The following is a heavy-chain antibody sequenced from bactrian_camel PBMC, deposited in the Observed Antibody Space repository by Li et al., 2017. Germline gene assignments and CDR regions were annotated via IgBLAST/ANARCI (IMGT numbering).Heavy chain of an antibody. V-gene: IGHV3S53*01. Sequence: HVQLVESGGGSVQTGGSLRLTCAASSTHTYSSSCIGWFRQSPGKERQGIAAIDSDGSTRYADSVKGRFTISNDKSWMTVHLQMDNLKAEDTATYYCAARVAFRRGGYCYPTQPDFGAVGQGTQVTVS. CDR2: IDSDGST. D-gene: IGHD2*01. CDR1: STHTYSSSC. J-gene: IGHJ6*01. CDR3: AARVAFRRGGYCYPTQPDFGA.